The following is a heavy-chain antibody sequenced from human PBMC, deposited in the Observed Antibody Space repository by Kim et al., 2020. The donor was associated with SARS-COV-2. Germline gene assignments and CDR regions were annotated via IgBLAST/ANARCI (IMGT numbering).Heavy chain of an antibody. CDR3: AKRLGFDY. J-gene: IGHJ4*02. CDR2: ISYDGSNK. D-gene: IGHD3-9*01. Sequence: GGSLRLSCAASGFTFSSYGMHWVRQAPGKGLEWVAVISYDGSNKYYADSVKGRFTISRDNSKNTLYLQMNSLRAEDTAVYYCAKRLGFDYWGQGTLVTVSS. CDR1: GFTFSSYG. V-gene: IGHV3-30*18.